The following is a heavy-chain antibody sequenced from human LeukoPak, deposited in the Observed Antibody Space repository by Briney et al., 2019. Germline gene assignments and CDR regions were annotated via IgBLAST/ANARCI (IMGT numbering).Heavy chain of an antibody. J-gene: IGHJ4*02. CDR2: FYPEDGET. D-gene: IGHD3-3*01. CDR1: GYTLTELS. Sequence: ASVKVSCKVSGYTLTELSMHWVRQAPGKGLEWMGGFYPEDGETIYAQKFQGRVTMTEDTSTDTAYMELSSLRSEDTAVYYCATSSGTYYDFWSGYYTYWGQGTLVTVSS. CDR3: ATSSGTYYDFWSGYYTY. V-gene: IGHV1-24*01.